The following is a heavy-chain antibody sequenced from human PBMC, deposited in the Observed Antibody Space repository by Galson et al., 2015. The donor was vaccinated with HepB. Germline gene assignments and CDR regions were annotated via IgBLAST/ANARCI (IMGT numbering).Heavy chain of an antibody. V-gene: IGHV3-23*01. Sequence: SLRLSCAASGFTFSSYAMSWVRQAPGKGLEWVSAISGSGGSTYYADSVKGRFTISRDNSKNTLYLQMNSLRAEDTAVYYCARVQLITMVRGENWFDPWGQGTLVTVSS. CDR3: ARVQLITMVRGENWFDP. CDR1: GFTFSSYA. J-gene: IGHJ5*02. D-gene: IGHD3-10*01. CDR2: ISGSGGST.